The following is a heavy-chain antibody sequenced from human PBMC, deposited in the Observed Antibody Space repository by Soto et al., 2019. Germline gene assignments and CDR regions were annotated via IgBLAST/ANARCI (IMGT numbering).Heavy chain of an antibody. CDR2: IYPDDSDT. D-gene: IGHD1-1*01. CDR1: GYTFSSYS. CDR3: ARIGSRYNTFDY. Sequence: GESLKISCDGSGYTFSSYSIGWVRQMPGKGLEWMGIIYPDDSDTRYSPSFRGQVTISVDKSISRAYLQWSSLKASDSAMYFCARIGSRYNTFDYWGRGTLVTVSS. V-gene: IGHV5-51*01. J-gene: IGHJ4*02.